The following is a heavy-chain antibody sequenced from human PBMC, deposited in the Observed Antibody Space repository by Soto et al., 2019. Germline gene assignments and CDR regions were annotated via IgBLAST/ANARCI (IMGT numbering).Heavy chain of an antibody. Sequence: APSVKVSCKASGYTFTSYGISWVRQAPGQGLEWMGWITSYSGNTNYAQKFQGRVNMTTDTSTSTAYMELRSLRSDDTALYYCARNYVSGMSSDYRCQRTLVTVSS. CDR2: ITSYSGNT. D-gene: IGHD3-10*01. CDR1: GYTFTSYG. J-gene: IGHJ4*02. CDR3: ARNYVSGMSSDY. V-gene: IGHV1-18*01.